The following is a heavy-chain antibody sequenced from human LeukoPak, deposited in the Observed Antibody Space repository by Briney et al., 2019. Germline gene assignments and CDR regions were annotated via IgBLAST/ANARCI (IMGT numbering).Heavy chain of an antibody. J-gene: IGHJ4*02. D-gene: IGHD3-16*01. CDR2: INHSGST. CDR1: GGSFSGYY. V-gene: IGHV4-34*01. Sequence: SETLSLTCAVYGGSFSGYYWSLIRQPPGKGLEWIGEINHSGSTNYNPSLKSRVTISVDTSKNQFSLKLSSVTAADTAVYYCARGFGSQAPNDYWGQGTLVTVSS. CDR3: ARGFGSQAPNDY.